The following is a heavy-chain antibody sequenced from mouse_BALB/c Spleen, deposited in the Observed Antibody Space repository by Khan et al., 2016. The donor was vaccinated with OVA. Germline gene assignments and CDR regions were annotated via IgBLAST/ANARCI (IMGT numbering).Heavy chain of an antibody. V-gene: IGHV5-17*02. CDR1: GFTFSSFG. CDR2: MSSGSRTI. D-gene: IGHD2-1*01. Sequence: EVQLVESGGGLVQPGGSRKLSCAASGFTFSSFGMHWVRQAPKQGLEWVAYMSSGSRTIYYVDTVKGRFTISRVNPKNTLFLQMTSLRSEDTAMYYCARSGGNFHWYFDVWGAGTSVTVSS. CDR3: ARSGGNFHWYFDV. J-gene: IGHJ1*01.